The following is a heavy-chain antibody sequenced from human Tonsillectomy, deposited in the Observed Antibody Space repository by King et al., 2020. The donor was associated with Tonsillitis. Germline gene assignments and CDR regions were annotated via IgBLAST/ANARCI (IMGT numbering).Heavy chain of an antibody. D-gene: IGHD5-24*01. CDR1: GFNFSNYA. Sequence: VQLVESGGGLVQPGGSLRLSCAAFGFNFSNYAMSWVRQAPGKGLEWVSATTASGGTEYYADSVGGRFTISRDNSKNTLFLHMKSLRAEDSAVYYCAKDPVEMSTMPSWDFGLWGRGPLVTVSS. J-gene: IGHJ2*01. CDR2: TTASGGTE. CDR3: AKDPVEMSTMPSWDFGL. V-gene: IGHV3-23*04.